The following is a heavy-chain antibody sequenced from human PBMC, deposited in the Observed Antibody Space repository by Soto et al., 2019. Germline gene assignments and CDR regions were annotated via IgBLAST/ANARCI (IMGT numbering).Heavy chain of an antibody. V-gene: IGHV3-49*04. CDR2: IRSAAHGGTS. Sequence: SGGSLRLSCTTSGFTFGDFAVNWVRQAPGKGLQWVGFIRSAAHGGTSEYAASVKGRFTISRDDSKTMAYLQMNSLKIEDTAIYYCTRAMDGLIMVDVYWGQGALVTVSS. D-gene: IGHD2-8*01. J-gene: IGHJ4*02. CDR3: TRAMDGLIMVDVY. CDR1: GFTFGDFA.